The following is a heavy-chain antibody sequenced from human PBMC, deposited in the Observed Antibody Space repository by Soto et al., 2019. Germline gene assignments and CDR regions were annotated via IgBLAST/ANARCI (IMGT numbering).Heavy chain of an antibody. CDR1: GGSISSYY. CDR2: MYTSGST. V-gene: IGHV4-4*07. CDR3: ARGTSARGYYGY. Sequence: SETLSLTCIVSGGSISSYYWSWIRQPAGKGLEWIGRMYTSGSTNYNPSLKSRVTMSVDTSKNQFSLKLSSVTAADTAVYYCARGTSARGYYGYWGQGTLVTAPQ. D-gene: IGHD3-3*01. J-gene: IGHJ4*02.